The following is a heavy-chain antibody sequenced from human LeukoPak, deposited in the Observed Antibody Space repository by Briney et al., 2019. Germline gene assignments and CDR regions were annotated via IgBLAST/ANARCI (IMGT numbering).Heavy chain of an antibody. CDR3: ARDPYSGSYGNYYYYFMDV. Sequence: PGGSLRLSCAASGFTFNTYSMNWVRQAPGKGLEWVSSISSSSSYIYYADSVKGRFTISRDNAKNSLYLQMNSLRAEDTAVYYCARDPYSGSYGNYYYYFMDVWGKGTTVTISS. CDR2: ISSSSSYI. CDR1: GFTFNTYS. V-gene: IGHV3-21*01. J-gene: IGHJ6*03. D-gene: IGHD1-26*01.